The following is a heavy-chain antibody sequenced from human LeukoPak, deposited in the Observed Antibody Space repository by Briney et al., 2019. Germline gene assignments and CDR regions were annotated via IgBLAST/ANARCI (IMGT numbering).Heavy chain of an antibody. D-gene: IGHD5-24*01. J-gene: IGHJ4*02. CDR1: GFTFSSYG. CDR3: ARVGYIDEGIDY. V-gene: IGHV3-33*01. CDR2: IWYDGSNK. Sequence: GGSLRLSCAASGFTFSSYGMHWVRQAPGKGLEWVAVIWYDGSNKYYADSVKGRFTISRDNFKNTLYLQMNSLRAEDTAVYYCARVGYIDEGIDYWGQGTLVTVSS.